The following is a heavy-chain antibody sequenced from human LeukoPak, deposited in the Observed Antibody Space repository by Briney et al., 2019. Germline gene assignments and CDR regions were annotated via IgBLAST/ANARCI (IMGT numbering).Heavy chain of an antibody. D-gene: IGHD4-17*01. Sequence: GGSLRLSCAASGFTVSSNYMSWVRQAPGKGLEWVSVIYSGGSTYYADSVKGRFTISRDNSKNTLYLQMNSLRAEDTAVYYCARVDYGDYYFDYWGQGTLVTVSS. CDR3: ARVDYGDYYFDY. CDR2: IYSGGST. CDR1: GFTVSSNY. J-gene: IGHJ4*02. V-gene: IGHV3-53*01.